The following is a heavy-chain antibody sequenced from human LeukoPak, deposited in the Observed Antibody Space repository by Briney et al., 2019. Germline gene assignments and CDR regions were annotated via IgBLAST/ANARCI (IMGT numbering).Heavy chain of an antibody. D-gene: IGHD3-16*01. J-gene: IGHJ4*02. CDR1: GGSFSGYY. Sequence: SETLSLTCAVYGGSFSGYYWGWIRQPPGKGLEWIGEINHSGSTNYNPSLKSRVTISVDTSKNQFSLKLSSVTAADTAVYYCARVILGLRLDYWGQGTLVTVSS. CDR2: INHSGST. V-gene: IGHV4-34*01. CDR3: ARVILGLRLDY.